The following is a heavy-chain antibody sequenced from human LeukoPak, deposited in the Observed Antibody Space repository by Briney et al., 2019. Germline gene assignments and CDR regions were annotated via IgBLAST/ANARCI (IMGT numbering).Heavy chain of an antibody. CDR2: IIPIFGTA. D-gene: IGHD7-27*01. J-gene: IGHJ6*03. Sequence: SVKVSCKASGGTFSSYAISWVRQAPGQGLEWMGGIIPIFGTANYAQKFQGRVTMTRDMSTSTVYMALSSLRSEDTAVYYCARGRTGDQVYYYYYMDVWGKGTTVTVSS. CDR1: GGTFSSYA. CDR3: ARGRTGDQVYYYYYMDV. V-gene: IGHV1-69*05.